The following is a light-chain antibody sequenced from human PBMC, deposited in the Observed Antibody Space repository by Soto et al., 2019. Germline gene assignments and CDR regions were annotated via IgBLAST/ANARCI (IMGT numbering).Light chain of an antibody. J-gene: IGKJ1*01. Sequence: EFVLTQSPGTLSLSPGERATLSSRASQTVRNNYLAWYQQKPGQAPRLLIYDASSRATGIPERFSGSGSGTDFTLTISRLEPEDFAVYYCQQYGSSPRTFGQGTRWIS. CDR3: QQYGSSPRT. CDR1: QTVRNNY. V-gene: IGKV3-20*01. CDR2: DAS.